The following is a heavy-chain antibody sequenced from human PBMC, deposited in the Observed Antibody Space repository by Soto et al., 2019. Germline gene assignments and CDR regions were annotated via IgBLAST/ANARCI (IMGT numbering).Heavy chain of an antibody. V-gene: IGHV3-33*01. CDR2: IWYDGSNK. Sequence: QVQLVESGGGVVQPGRSLRLSCAASGFTFSSYGMHWVRQAPGKGLEWVAVIWYDGSNKYYADSVKGRFTISRDNSKNTLYLQMNSLRAEDTAVYYCARQGVIVVVPAAGLDYWGQGTLVTVSS. CDR3: ARQGVIVVVPAAGLDY. J-gene: IGHJ4*02. D-gene: IGHD2-2*01. CDR1: GFTFSSYG.